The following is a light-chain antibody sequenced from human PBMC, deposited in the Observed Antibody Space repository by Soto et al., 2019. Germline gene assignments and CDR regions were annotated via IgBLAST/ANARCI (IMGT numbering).Light chain of an antibody. CDR3: STYAGSNNPVI. Sequence: QSALTQPPSASGSPGQSVTISCTGTSSDVGGYNYVSWYQQPQGKANKFMIYEVSKRPSGVPDRFSGSKSGNTASLTISGLQADDEADYYCSTYAGSNNPVIFGGGTQLTVL. V-gene: IGLV2-8*01. J-gene: IGLJ2*01. CDR1: SSDVGGYNY. CDR2: EVS.